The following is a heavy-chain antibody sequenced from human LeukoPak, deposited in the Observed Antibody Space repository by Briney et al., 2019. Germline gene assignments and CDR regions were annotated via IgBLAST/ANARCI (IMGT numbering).Heavy chain of an antibody. D-gene: IGHD3-22*01. V-gene: IGHV4-39*01. CDR3: ARPREINDSGGYYLSAFDI. CDR1: GGSISSSSYY. J-gene: IGHJ3*02. CDR2: IYYSGST. Sequence: SETLSLTCTVSGGSISSSSYYWGWIRQPPGKGLEWIGSIYYSGSTYYNPSLKSRVTISVDTSKNQFSLKLSSVTAADTAVYYCARPREINDSGGYYLSAFDIWGQGTMVTVSS.